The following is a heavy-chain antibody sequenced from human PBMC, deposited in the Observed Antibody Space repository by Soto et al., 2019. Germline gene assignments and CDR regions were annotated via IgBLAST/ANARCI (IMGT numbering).Heavy chain of an antibody. D-gene: IGHD3-22*01. J-gene: IGHJ4*02. CDR1: GGSITSYH. Sequence: SETLSLTCIVSGGSITSYHWSWIRQPPGKGLEWIGYIYYSGSTNYNPSLKSRVTISVDTSKNQFSLKLSSVTAADTAVYYCARVGRGYYDLNFDYWGQGTLVTVSS. CDR2: IYYSGST. V-gene: IGHV4-59*01. CDR3: ARVGRGYYDLNFDY.